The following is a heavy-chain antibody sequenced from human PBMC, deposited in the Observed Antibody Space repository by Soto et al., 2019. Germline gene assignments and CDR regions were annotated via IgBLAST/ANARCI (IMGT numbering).Heavy chain of an antibody. CDR2: ISAYNGNT. J-gene: IGHJ4*02. CDR1: GYTFTSYG. CDR3: ARVRGERMRFGEFLDY. Sequence: ASVKVSCKASGYTFTSYGISWVRQAPGQGLEWMGWISAYNGNTNYAQKLQGRVTMTTDTSTSTAYMELRSLRSDDTAVYYCARVRGERMRFGEFLDYCGQGTLVTVSS. D-gene: IGHD3-10*01. V-gene: IGHV1-18*01.